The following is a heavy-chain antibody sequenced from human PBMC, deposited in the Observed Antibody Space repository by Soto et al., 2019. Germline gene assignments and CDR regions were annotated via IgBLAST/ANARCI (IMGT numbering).Heavy chain of an antibody. CDR2: ISPYNGNT. Sequence: QVQLVQSGAEVKEPGASVKVSCKASGYIFTTYGISWARQAPGQGPEWMGWISPYNGNTNYAQKLQGRVTMTTDTSTSTAYMELRSLRSDDTAVYYCARVAPQSSHFDYWGQGTLVTVSS. CDR3: ARVAPQSSHFDY. D-gene: IGHD3-16*02. V-gene: IGHV1-18*01. CDR1: GYIFTTYG. J-gene: IGHJ4*02.